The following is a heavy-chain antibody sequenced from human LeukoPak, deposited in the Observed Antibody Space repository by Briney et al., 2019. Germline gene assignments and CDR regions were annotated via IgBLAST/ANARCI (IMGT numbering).Heavy chain of an antibody. CDR2: IYPRDGST. J-gene: IGHJ5*02. V-gene: IGHV1-46*01. CDR1: GYSFTSNY. Sequence: ASVKVSCKASGYSFTSNYIHWVRQAPGQGLEWMGMIYPRDGSTSYAQKFQGRVTVTRDTSTSTVHMELSGLRSEDTAVYYCARDYYASGNYYKAWIAPWGQGTLVTVSS. D-gene: IGHD3-10*01. CDR3: ARDYYASGNYYKAWIAP.